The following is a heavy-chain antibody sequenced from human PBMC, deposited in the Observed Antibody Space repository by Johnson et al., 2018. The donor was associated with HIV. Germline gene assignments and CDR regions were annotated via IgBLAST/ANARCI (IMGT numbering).Heavy chain of an antibody. D-gene: IGHD3-22*01. CDR1: GFIFSSSG. CDR2: IQYDGSNK. Sequence: VQVVESGGGVVQPGGSLRLSCVASGFIFSSSGMHWVRQAPGKGLEWVAFIQYDGSNKFYVDSVKGRSTISRDNSKNTLYLQMNSLRAEDTAVYYCARDPFWLKAFDIWGQGTMVTVSS. V-gene: IGHV3-30*02. CDR3: ARDPFWLKAFDI. J-gene: IGHJ3*02.